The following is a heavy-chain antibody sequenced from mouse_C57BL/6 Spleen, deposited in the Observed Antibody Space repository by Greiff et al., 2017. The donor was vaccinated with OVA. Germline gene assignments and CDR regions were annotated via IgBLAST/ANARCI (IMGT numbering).Heavy chain of an antibody. Sequence: QVQLQQPGAELVKPGASVKLSCKASGYTFTSYWMQWVKQRPGQGLEWIGEIDPSDSYTNYNQKFKGKATLTVDKSSSTAYMQLSSLTSEDSAVYYCARGGGYDGDPFAYWGKGTLVTVSA. CDR1: GYTFTSYW. CDR3: ARGGGYDGDPFAY. CDR2: IDPSDSYT. D-gene: IGHD2-13*01. J-gene: IGHJ3*01. V-gene: IGHV1-50*01.